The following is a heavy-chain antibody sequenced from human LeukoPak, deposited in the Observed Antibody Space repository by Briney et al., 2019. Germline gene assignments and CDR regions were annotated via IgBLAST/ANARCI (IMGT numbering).Heavy chain of an antibody. D-gene: IGHD3-16*01. CDR1: GYTLNSNG. CDR2: ISGYSGDT. V-gene: IGHV1-18*04. Sequence: ASVKVSCKASGYTLNSNGISWVRQALGQGLEWGGWISGYSGDTNYAQKIQGRVTMTTDASTNTAYMELRSPRSDDTAVYYCARDAVITVGGTRGWFDPWGQGTLVIVSS. CDR3: ARDAVITVGGTRGWFDP. J-gene: IGHJ5*02.